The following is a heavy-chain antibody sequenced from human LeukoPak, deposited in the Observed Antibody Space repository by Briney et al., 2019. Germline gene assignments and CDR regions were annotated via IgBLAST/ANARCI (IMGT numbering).Heavy chain of an antibody. D-gene: IGHD3-16*01. V-gene: IGHV3-23*01. CDR2: ISASGGNS. Sequence: GGSLRLSCEASGFTLSDSAMSWVRQASGRGLEWVSLISASGGNSYYADSVKGRFTVSRDSSKNTLHLQMNSLRAEDTAVYSCAREDSQGGPNWFDPWGQGTLVTVSS. CDR3: AREDSQGGPNWFDP. CDR1: GFTLSDSA. J-gene: IGHJ5*02.